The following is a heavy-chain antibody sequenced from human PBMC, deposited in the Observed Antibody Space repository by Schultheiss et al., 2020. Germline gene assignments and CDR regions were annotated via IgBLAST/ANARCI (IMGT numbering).Heavy chain of an antibody. CDR2: MKTDGGY. J-gene: IGHJ4*03. V-gene: IGHV4-34*10. D-gene: IGHD3-10*01. Sequence: SETLSLTCALSGDFFNGFYWAWLRQTPRGGLEWIAEMKTDGGYNYNPSLKHRVSMSTNAPRAQFYLAMSDVTAADTGLYFCARVHAYHGSGTLRGVFELWGGGSWVTVSS. CDR1: GDFFNGFY. CDR3: ARVHAYHGSGTLRGVFEL.